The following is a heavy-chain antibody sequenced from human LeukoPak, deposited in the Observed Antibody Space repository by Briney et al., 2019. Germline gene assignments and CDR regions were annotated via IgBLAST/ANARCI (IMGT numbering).Heavy chain of an antibody. D-gene: IGHD3-10*01. J-gene: IGHJ4*02. CDR2: ISSSGSTI. V-gene: IGHV3-48*02. Sequence: GGSLRLSCAASGXTFSPYSMNWVRQAPRKGLEWVSYISSSGSTIYYADSVKGRFTISRDNAENSLYLQMNSLRDEDTAVYYCARDHRGFDYWGQGTLVTVSS. CDR1: GXTFSPYS. CDR3: ARDHRGFDY.